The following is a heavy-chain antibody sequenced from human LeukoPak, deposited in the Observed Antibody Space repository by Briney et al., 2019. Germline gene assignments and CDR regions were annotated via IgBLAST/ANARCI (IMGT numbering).Heavy chain of an antibody. J-gene: IGHJ4*02. V-gene: IGHV1-24*01. CDR2: FDPEDGET. CDR3: ATLPSMVRGVIVQHIDY. CDR1: GYTFTDYY. Sequence: WASVKVSCKASGYTFTDYYLHWVRQAPGKGLEWMGGFDPEDGETIYAQKFQGRVTMTEDTSTDTAYMELSSLRSEDTAVYYCATLPSMVRGVIVQHIDYWGQGTLVTVSS. D-gene: IGHD3-10*01.